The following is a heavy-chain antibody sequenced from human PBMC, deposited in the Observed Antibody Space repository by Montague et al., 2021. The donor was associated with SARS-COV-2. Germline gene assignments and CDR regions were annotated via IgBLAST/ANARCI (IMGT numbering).Heavy chain of an antibody. V-gene: IGHV4-59*01. J-gene: IGHJ6*02. CDR3: AQTRGGAYYYPMDF. D-gene: IGHD1-14*01. Sequence: SETLSLTCSVSGGSISNYFWSWIRQTAGKGLEWIGYIYNCVSIDYKPSRKSRVTISVDTSKNQFSVKLSSVTAADTAVYYCAQTRGGAYYYPMDFWGQGITVTVSS. CDR2: IYNCVSI. CDR1: GGSISNYF.